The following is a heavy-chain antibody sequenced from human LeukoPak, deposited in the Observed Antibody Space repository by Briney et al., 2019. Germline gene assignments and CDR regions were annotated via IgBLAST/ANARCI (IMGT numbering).Heavy chain of an antibody. CDR3: ARVVFTMVRGIRDWFDP. V-gene: IGHV4-30-4*01. Sequence: PSQTLSLTCTVSGGSISSGDYYWSWIRQPPGKGLEWIGYIYYSGSTYYNPSLKSRVTISVDTSKNQFSLKLSSLTAADTAVYYCARVVFTMVRGIRDWFDPWGQGTLVTVSS. J-gene: IGHJ5*02. CDR2: IYYSGST. CDR1: GGSISSGDYY. D-gene: IGHD3-10*01.